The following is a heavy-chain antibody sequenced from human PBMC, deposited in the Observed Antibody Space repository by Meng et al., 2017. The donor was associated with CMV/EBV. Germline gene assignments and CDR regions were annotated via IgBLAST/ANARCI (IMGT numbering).Heavy chain of an antibody. J-gene: IGHJ3*02. CDR1: GFTFSSYG. CDR3: AKVGHIVDAFDI. Sequence: LSLTCAASGFTFSSYGMHWVRQAPGKGLEWVAVIWYDGSNKYYADYVKGRFTISRDNSKNTLYLQMNSLRAEDTAVYYCAKVGHIVDAFDIWGQGTMVTVSS. D-gene: IGHD2-21*01. V-gene: IGHV3-33*06. CDR2: IWYDGSNK.